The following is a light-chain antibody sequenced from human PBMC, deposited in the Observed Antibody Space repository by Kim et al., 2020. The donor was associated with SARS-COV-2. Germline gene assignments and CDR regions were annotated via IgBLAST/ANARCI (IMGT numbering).Light chain of an antibody. Sequence: DIQVTQYPSSLSASVGDRVTITCRASQDLGSYLAWYQQKPGKGPRLLIYAASTLESGVPSRFSASGSGTEFTLSIASLQTEDVGTYFCQGYNSALIKFGGGTKVDIK. CDR1: QDLGSY. CDR2: AAS. J-gene: IGKJ4*02. CDR3: QGYNSALIK. V-gene: IGKV1-27*01.